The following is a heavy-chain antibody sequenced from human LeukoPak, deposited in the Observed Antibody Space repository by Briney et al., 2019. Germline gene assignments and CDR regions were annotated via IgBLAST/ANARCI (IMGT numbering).Heavy chain of an antibody. CDR1: GFTFSDYN. D-gene: IGHD2-21*01. CDR3: ARDVVDWYFDL. Sequence: PGGSLRLSCAASGFTFSDYNMNWVRQAPGKGLEWVSSISSGSSYIYYADSLKGRFTISRDNAKNSLHLQMNSLRVEDTAIYYCARDVVDWYFDLWGRGTLVTVSS. CDR2: ISSGSSYI. V-gene: IGHV3-21*01. J-gene: IGHJ2*01.